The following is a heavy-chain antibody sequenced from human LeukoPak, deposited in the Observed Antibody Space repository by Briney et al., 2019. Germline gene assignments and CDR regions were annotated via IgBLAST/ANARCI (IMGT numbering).Heavy chain of an antibody. Sequence: GGALRLSCAAPGFTFSNARMNWVRQAPGEGLEWVGRIKSKTDGGTTDYAAPVKGRFTISRDDSKNTLYLQMNSLKTEDTAVYYCCFAVYAGYWGQGTLVTVSS. J-gene: IGHJ4*02. CDR2: IKSKTDGGTT. V-gene: IGHV3-15*07. CDR1: GFTFSNAR. D-gene: IGHD2-8*01. CDR3: CFAVYAGY.